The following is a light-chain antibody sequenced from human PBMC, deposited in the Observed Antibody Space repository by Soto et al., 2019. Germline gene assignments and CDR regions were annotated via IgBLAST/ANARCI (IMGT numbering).Light chain of an antibody. CDR2: EVS. CDR3: TSYTSTFTYV. CDR1: RSDVGGYEY. J-gene: IGLJ1*01. V-gene: IGLV2-14*01. Sequence: QSVLTQPASVSGSPGQSITISCTGTRSDVGGYEYVSWYQQHPGKAPKLMIYEVSRRPSGVSNRFSGSKSGSTASMTISGLQAGDETDYYCTSYTSTFTYVFGTGTKV.